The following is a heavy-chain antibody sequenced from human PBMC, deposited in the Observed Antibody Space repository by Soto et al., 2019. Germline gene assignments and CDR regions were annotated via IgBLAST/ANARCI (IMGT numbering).Heavy chain of an antibody. CDR1: GGSISSYY. V-gene: IGHV4-59*01. D-gene: IGHD1-26*01. CDR3: ARDAVGLTNWFDP. CDR2: IYYSGST. J-gene: IGHJ5*02. Sequence: SETLSLTCTVSGGSISSYYWSWIRQPPGKGLEWIGYIYYSGSTNYNPSLKSRVIISVDTSKNQFSLKLSSVTAADTAVYYCARDAVGLTNWFDPWGQGTLVTVDS.